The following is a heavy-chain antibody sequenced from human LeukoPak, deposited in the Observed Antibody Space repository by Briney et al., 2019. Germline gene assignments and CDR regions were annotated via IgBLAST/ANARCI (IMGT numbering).Heavy chain of an antibody. CDR1: GGSISSYY. Sequence: SETLSLTCTVSGGSISSYYWSWLRQPPGKGLEWLGYIYYSGSTNYNPSLKSRVTISVDTSKNQFSLKLSSVTAADTAVYYCARGLYYYDSSGLYRNWYFDLWGRGTLVTVSS. CDR2: IYYSGST. J-gene: IGHJ2*01. CDR3: ARGLYYYDSSGLYRNWYFDL. V-gene: IGHV4-59*01. D-gene: IGHD3-22*01.